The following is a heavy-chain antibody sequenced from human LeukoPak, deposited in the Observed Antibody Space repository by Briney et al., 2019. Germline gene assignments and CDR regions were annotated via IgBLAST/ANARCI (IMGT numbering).Heavy chain of an antibody. V-gene: IGHV3-48*01. Sequence: GGSLRHSCAPSGVTLSIFVMNCVRPSPGKGGEWISYISGSLTTRSTIYYAYSVKGRSPISRPDSLQLQMNNLRVEDTAVYYCVRGFRTSAFFIRDYFYYYYMDVWGKRTTVTVSS. D-gene: IGHD2-2*01. CDR2: ISGSLTTRSTI. CDR1: GVTLSIFV. J-gene: IGHJ6*03. CDR3: VRGFRTSAFFIRDYFYYYYMDV.